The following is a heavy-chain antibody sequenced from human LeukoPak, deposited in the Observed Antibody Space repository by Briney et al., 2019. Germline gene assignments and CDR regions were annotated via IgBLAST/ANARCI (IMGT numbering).Heavy chain of an antibody. CDR2: ISGSGGST. V-gene: IGHV3-23*01. J-gene: IGHJ4*02. CDR1: GFTFSDYY. Sequence: GGSLRLSCAASGFTFSDYYMSWIRQAPGKGLDWLSAISGSGGSTYYADSVQGRFTISRDNSKNTLYLQMSSLRAEDTAVYYCANSPKSDYWGQGTLVTVSS. CDR3: ANSPKSDY.